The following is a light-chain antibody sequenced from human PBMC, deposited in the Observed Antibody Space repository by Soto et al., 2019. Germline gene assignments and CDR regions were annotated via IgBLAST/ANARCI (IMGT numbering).Light chain of an antibody. CDR2: DVT. Sequence: QSALTQPASVSGSPGRSVTISCTGSSSDVGDFNYVSWYQHLPGRAPKLIIYDVTNRPSGISYRFSASKSGRTASLTISGLQAEDEADYYCSSYSSSSTHVVFSGGTQLTVL. CDR3: SSYSSSSTHVV. J-gene: IGLJ2*01. V-gene: IGLV2-14*03. CDR1: SSDVGDFNY.